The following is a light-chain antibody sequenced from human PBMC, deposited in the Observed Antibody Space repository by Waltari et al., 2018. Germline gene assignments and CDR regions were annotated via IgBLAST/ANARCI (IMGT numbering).Light chain of an antibody. CDR1: SSNIGSDY. Sequence: QSVLTQPPSASATPGQRVTIPCSGGSSNIGSDYVYWYQQLPGTAPKLIIYRDNERPSGVPDRFSGSKSGTSASLAISGLQSEDEADYYCAAWHNSRNGWVFGGGTKLTVL. CDR3: AAWHNSRNGWV. V-gene: IGLV1-47*01. J-gene: IGLJ3*02. CDR2: RDN.